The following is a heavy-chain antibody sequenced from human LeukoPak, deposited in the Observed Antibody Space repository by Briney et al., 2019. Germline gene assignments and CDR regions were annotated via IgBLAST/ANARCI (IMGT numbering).Heavy chain of an antibody. CDR1: GFTFTSYG. J-gene: IGHJ4*02. CDR2: ISYDRTNI. CDR3: AKDVRPGWEAYYFDY. D-gene: IGHD1-26*01. Sequence: PGGSLRLSCAAPGFTFTSYGMHWAPQAPGQGLEWVAVISYDRTNINYADSVRGRFTISRDNSKNTLYLQMNTLRTEDTAVYYCAKDVRPGWEAYYFDYWGQGTLVTVSS. V-gene: IGHV3-30*18.